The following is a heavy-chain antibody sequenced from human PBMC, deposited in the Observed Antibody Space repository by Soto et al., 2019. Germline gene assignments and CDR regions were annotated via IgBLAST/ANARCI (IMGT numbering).Heavy chain of an antibody. D-gene: IGHD6-19*01. Sequence: EVQLLESGGGLVQPGGSLRLSCAASGFTFSSYAMSWVRQAPGKGLEWVSAISGSGISTYFADSVKGRFTISRDNSKNTLYLQMNSLRAEDTAVYYCAKEGGHSSGWANFDYWGQGTLGTVSS. V-gene: IGHV3-23*01. CDR3: AKEGGHSSGWANFDY. J-gene: IGHJ4*02. CDR2: ISGSGIST. CDR1: GFTFSSYA.